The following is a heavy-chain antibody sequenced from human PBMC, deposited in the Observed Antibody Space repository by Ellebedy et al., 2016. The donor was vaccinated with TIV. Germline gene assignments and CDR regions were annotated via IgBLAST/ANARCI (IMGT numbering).Heavy chain of an antibody. J-gene: IGHJ6*02. V-gene: IGHV3-15*01. CDR3: TTDIRNYPYYYYYGMDV. Sequence: GGSLRLSCAASGFTFSNAWMRWVRQAPGKGLEWVGRIKSKTDGGTTDYAAPVKGRFTISRDDSKNTLYLQMNSLKTEDTAVYYCTTDIRNYPYYYYYGMDVWGQGTTVTVSS. D-gene: IGHD1-7*01. CDR1: GFTFSNAW. CDR2: IKSKTDGGTT.